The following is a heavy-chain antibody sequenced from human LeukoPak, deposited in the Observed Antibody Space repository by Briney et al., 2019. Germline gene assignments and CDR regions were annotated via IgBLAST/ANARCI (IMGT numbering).Heavy chain of an antibody. Sequence: GGSLRLSCAASGFTFSSYSMNWVRQAPGKGLEWVSSISSSSSYIYYADSVKGRFTISRDNAKNSLYLQMNSLRAEDTAVYYCARVSCSGGSCYLFDYWGQGTLVTVSS. CDR3: ARVSCSGGSCYLFDY. J-gene: IGHJ4*02. D-gene: IGHD2-15*01. CDR1: GFTFSSYS. V-gene: IGHV3-21*01. CDR2: ISSSSSYI.